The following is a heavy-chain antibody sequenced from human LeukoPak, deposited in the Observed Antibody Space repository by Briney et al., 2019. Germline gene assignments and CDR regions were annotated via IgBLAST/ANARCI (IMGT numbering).Heavy chain of an antibody. V-gene: IGHV3-11*04. Sequence: GGSLRLSCAASGFTFSDYYMSWIRQAPGKGLEWVSYISSSGSTIYYADSMKGRFTISRDNAKNSLYLQMNSLRAEDTAVYYCARDRRAMDYDFWSGYYIGRFDPWGQGTLVTVSS. J-gene: IGHJ5*02. CDR1: GFTFSDYY. CDR3: ARDRRAMDYDFWSGYYIGRFDP. CDR2: ISSSGSTI. D-gene: IGHD3-3*01.